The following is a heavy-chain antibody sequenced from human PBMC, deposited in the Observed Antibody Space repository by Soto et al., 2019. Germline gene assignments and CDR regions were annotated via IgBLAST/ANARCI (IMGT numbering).Heavy chain of an antibody. J-gene: IGHJ6*02. CDR3: ARDRGYSGYDSPRYYYGMDV. D-gene: IGHD5-12*01. CDR1: GFPFSSYG. Sequence: SPRLSCAASGFPFSSYGMHWVRQAPGKGLEGVAVIWFDGSNKWYADSVKGRFTISRDNSKNTLYLQMNSLRAEDTAVYSCARDRGYSGYDSPRYYYGMDVWGQGTTVTVSS. V-gene: IGHV3-33*01. CDR2: IWFDGSNK.